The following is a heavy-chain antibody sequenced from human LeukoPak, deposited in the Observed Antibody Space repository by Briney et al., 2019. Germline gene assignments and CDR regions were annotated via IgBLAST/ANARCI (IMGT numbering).Heavy chain of an antibody. CDR1: GFTFSSCW. D-gene: IGHD3-22*01. J-gene: IGHJ1*01. CDR3: ARVGYYDSSNYYAYFQH. Sequence: PGGSLRLSCAASGFTFSSCWMHWVRQAPGKGLEWVARINSDGTDISYGDSVKGRFTISRDNAKNTLYLQMNSLRVEDTAVYYCARVGYYDSSNYYAYFQHWGQGTLVTVSS. CDR2: INSDGTDI. V-gene: IGHV3-74*01.